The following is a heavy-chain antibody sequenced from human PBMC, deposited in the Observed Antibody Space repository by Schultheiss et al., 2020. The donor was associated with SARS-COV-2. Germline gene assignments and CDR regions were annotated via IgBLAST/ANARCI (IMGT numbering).Heavy chain of an antibody. CDR1: GFTFSGDW. D-gene: IGHD3-9*01. Sequence: GESLKISCAASGFTFSGDWMHWVRQPPGKGLVWVSRISHDGRVTTYANSVKGRFTISRDNSRNTLYLQMNSLRVEDTAMYFCTRDVDWLFFDYWGQGALVTVSS. V-gene: IGHV3-74*01. J-gene: IGHJ4*02. CDR2: ISHDGRVT. CDR3: TRDVDWLFFDY.